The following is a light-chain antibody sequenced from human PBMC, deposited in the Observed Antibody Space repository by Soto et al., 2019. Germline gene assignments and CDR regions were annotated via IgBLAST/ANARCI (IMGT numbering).Light chain of an antibody. CDR2: AAS. V-gene: IGKV1-9*01. CDR3: QQLKSYPLS. Sequence: DIQLTQSPSFLSASVGDRVTITCRTSQDISSYLAWYQQKPGKAPQLLISAASTLQSGVPSRFSGSGSGTEFTLTISSLQPEDSATYYCQQLKSYPLSFGGGTKVEI. CDR1: QDISSY. J-gene: IGKJ4*01.